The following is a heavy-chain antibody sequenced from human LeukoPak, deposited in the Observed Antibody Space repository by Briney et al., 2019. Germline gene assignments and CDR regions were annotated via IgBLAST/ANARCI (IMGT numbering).Heavy chain of an antibody. V-gene: IGHV3-30-3*01. Sequence: GRSLRLSCAASGFTFSSYAMHWVRQAPGKGLEWVAVISYDGSNKYYADSVKGRFTISRDNSKNTLYLQMNSLRAEDTAVYYCARSVDYWGQGTLVTVSS. CDR1: GFTFSSYA. CDR3: ARSVDY. J-gene: IGHJ4*02. CDR2: ISYDGSNK.